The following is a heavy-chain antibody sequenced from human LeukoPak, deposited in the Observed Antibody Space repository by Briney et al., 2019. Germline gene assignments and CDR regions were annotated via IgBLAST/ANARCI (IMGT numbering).Heavy chain of an antibody. Sequence: GGSLRLSCAASGFTFSTYNMNWVRQAPGKGLEWVSSITSSSSYTFYADSVKGRFTISRDNAKNSLYLQMNSLRAEDTAIYYCARDLRIYDYWGQGTLVTVSS. CDR3: ARDLRIYDY. CDR1: GFTFSTYN. V-gene: IGHV3-21*01. CDR2: ITSSSSYT. J-gene: IGHJ4*02. D-gene: IGHD2/OR15-2a*01.